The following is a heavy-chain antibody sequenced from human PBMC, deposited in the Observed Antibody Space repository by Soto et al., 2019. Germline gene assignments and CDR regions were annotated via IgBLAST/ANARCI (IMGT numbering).Heavy chain of an antibody. D-gene: IGHD3-10*01. CDR1: GYTFISYY. J-gene: IGHJ4*02. V-gene: IGHV1-46*03. Sequence: QVQLVQSGAEVKEPGASVKVSCKASGYTFISYYIHWVRQAPGQGLEWMGMINPSAGNTDYAQKFQGRVTMTKDTSTSTGYMELSSLRSEDTAVYYCARVPYYFASGAYFDYWGQGNLVTVSS. CDR2: INPSAGNT. CDR3: ARVPYYFASGAYFDY.